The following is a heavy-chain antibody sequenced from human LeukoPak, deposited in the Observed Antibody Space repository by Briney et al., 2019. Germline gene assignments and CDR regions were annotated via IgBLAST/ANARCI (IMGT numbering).Heavy chain of an antibody. CDR1: GGSIRSSYYY. J-gene: IGHJ4*02. V-gene: IGHV4-39*01. CDR3: ARHRSYYFDY. Sequence: SETLSLTCTVSGGSIRSSYYYWGWIRQPPGKGLEWIGSIYDSGSTYYNPSLKSRVTISVDTSKNQFSLKVDSVTAADTAVFYCARHRSYYFDYWGQGMLVTVSS. CDR2: IYDSGST. D-gene: IGHD3-10*01.